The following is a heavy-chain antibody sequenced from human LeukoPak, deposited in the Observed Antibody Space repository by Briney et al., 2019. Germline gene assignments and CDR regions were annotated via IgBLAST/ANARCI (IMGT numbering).Heavy chain of an antibody. Sequence: SETLSLTCTVSGASLSSSFWTWIRQSPGKGLEWLAYIYYTGSINLNPSLKSRLTISVDTSKNQFSLRLSSVTAADTAIYYCARRMTVSATNWFDPWGQGTLVTVSS. D-gene: IGHD5/OR15-5a*01. J-gene: IGHJ5*02. V-gene: IGHV4-59*01. CDR1: GASLSSSF. CDR3: ARRMTVSATNWFDP. CDR2: IYYTGSI.